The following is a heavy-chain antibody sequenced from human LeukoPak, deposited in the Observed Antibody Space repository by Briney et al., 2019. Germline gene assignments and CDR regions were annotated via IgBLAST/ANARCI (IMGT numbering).Heavy chain of an antibody. Sequence: GGSLRLSCAASGFTFSSYSMNWVRQAPGKGLEWVSYISSSSSTIYYADSVKGRFTISRDNAKNSLYLQMNSLRAEDTAVYYCARVVYYYDSSGYYTGEPAVVDYWGQGTLVTVSS. J-gene: IGHJ4*02. CDR2: ISSSSSTI. CDR3: ARVVYYYDSSGYYTGEPAVVDY. D-gene: IGHD3-22*01. V-gene: IGHV3-48*01. CDR1: GFTFSSYS.